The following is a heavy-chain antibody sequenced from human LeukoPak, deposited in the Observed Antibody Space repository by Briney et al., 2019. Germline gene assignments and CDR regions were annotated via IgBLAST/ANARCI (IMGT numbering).Heavy chain of an antibody. J-gene: IGHJ4*02. D-gene: IGHD4-17*01. V-gene: IGHV3-30*18. CDR1: GFTFSSYG. CDR2: ISYDGSNK. Sequence: GESLILSCAASGFTFSSYGMHWVRQAPGKGLEWVAVISYDGSNKYYADSVKGRFTISRDNSKNTPYLQMNSLRAEDTAVYYCAKDTPYGDYFDYWGQGTLVTVSS. CDR3: AKDTPYGDYFDY.